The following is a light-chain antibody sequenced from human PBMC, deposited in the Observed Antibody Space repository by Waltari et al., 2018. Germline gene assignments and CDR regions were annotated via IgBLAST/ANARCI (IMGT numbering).Light chain of an antibody. CDR1: QSVSRS. J-gene: IGKJ5*01. Sequence: ETVLTQSPATLSLSPGERATLSCRASQSVSRSLAWYQHKPGQAPRLLIYEASNMSTGIPARFSGSGSGTDFTLTISSLEPEDFAVYYCQQRSNWPPVTFGQGTRLEIK. CDR3: QQRSNWPPVT. CDR2: EAS. V-gene: IGKV3-11*01.